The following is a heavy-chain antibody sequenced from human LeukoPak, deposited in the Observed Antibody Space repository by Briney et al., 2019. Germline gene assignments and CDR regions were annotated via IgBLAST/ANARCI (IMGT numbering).Heavy chain of an antibody. Sequence: QPGGSLRLSCAASGFTFSSYAMSWVGQAPGKGLEWVSAISGSDSTYYADSVKGRFTISRDNSKNTLYLQMNSLRAEDTAIYYCAKGVRFLDWWILDYWGQGSLVTVSS. CDR1: GFTFSSYA. V-gene: IGHV3-23*01. D-gene: IGHD3-9*01. CDR2: ISGSDST. CDR3: AKGVRFLDWWILDY. J-gene: IGHJ4*02.